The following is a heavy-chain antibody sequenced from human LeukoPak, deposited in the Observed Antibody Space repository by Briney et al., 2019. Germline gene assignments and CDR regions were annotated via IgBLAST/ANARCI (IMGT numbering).Heavy chain of an antibody. Sequence: GASVKVSCKASGYTFTSYGISWVRQAPGQGLEWMGWISAYNGNTNYAQKLQGRVTMTTDTSTSTAYMELRSLRSDDTAVYYCARSYYDSSGYYRTPEFDYWGQGTTVTVSS. CDR2: ISAYNGNT. CDR1: GYTFTSYG. CDR3: ARSYYDSSGYYRTPEFDY. V-gene: IGHV1-18*01. J-gene: IGHJ4*03. D-gene: IGHD3-22*01.